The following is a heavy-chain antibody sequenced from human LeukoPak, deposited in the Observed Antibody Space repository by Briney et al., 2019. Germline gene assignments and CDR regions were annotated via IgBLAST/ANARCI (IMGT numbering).Heavy chain of an antibody. CDR1: GFTFSKYG. Sequence: AGGSLRLSCAASGFTFSKYGMYWVRQAPGKGLEWVAFIRYDGSSKYYADSVKGRFTISRDNSKNTLYLQMNSLRAEDTAVYYCARGGGSSSFHKRDYYYYMDVWGKGTTVTVSS. V-gene: IGHV3-30*02. CDR3: ARGGGSSSFHKRDYYYYMDV. D-gene: IGHD6-13*01. J-gene: IGHJ6*03. CDR2: IRYDGSSK.